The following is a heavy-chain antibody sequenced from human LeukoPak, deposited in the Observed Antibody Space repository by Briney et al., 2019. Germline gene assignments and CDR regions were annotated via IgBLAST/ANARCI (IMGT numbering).Heavy chain of an antibody. Sequence: GGSLRLSCAASGYTFSRYWMSWVRQAPGKGLEWVANIKEDGTVKYYVESVKGRFTISRDNAKNSLYLQMNSLRAEDTAVYYCAASITMFDYWGQGTLVTVSS. CDR3: AASITMFDY. D-gene: IGHD3-10*01. CDR1: GYTFSRYW. V-gene: IGHV3-7*02. J-gene: IGHJ4*02. CDR2: IKEDGTVK.